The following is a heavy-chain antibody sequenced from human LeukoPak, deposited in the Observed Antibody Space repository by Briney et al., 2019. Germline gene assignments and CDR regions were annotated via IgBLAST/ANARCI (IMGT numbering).Heavy chain of an antibody. V-gene: IGHV3-21*01. D-gene: IGHD3-10*01. CDR3: ARDLGFLSYYGSGSYSDWFDP. CDR1: GFTFSSYS. CDR2: ISSSSSYI. J-gene: IGHJ5*02. Sequence: PGRSLRLSCAASGFTFSSYSMNWVRQAPGKGLEWVSSISSSSSYIYYADSVKGRFTISRDNAKNSLYLQMNSLRAEDTAVYYCARDLGFLSYYGSGSYSDWFDPWGQGTLVTVSS.